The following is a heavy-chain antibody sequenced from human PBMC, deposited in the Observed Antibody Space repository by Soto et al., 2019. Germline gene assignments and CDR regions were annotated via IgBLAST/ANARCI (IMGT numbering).Heavy chain of an antibody. CDR1: GGSISDGYY. J-gene: IGHJ5*02. Sequence: SETLSLTCTVSGGSISDGYYWSWIRQHPGKGLEWIGSISYSGSTSYNPSLKSRLTISVDRSKSQFSLNLSSVAAADTAVYYCARRDRSGYSYWLDTWGQGTLVTVSS. CDR2: ISYSGST. V-gene: IGHV4-31*03. CDR3: ARRDRSGYSYWLDT. D-gene: IGHD3-22*01.